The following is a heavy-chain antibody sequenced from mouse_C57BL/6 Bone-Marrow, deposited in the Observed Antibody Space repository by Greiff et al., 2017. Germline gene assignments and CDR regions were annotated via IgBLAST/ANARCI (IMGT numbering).Heavy chain of an antibody. D-gene: IGHD2-1*01. CDR2: IDPENGDT. CDR3: TTFLPKGTN. V-gene: IGHV14-4*01. J-gene: IGHJ2*01. CDR1: GFNFKDAY. Sequence: VQLQQSGAELVRPGASVKLSCTASGFNFKDAYMHWVKQRPEQGLEWIGWIDPENGDTEYASKFQGKATITADTSSNTAYLQLSTLTSEDTAVYYCTTFLPKGTNWGQGTTLTVSS.